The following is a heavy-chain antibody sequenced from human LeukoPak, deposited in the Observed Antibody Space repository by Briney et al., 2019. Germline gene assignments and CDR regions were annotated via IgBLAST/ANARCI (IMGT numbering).Heavy chain of an antibody. V-gene: IGHV1-2*02. J-gene: IGHJ5*02. CDR1: GYAFTGYY. CDR2: INPNSGGT. Sequence: ASVKVSCKASGYAFTGYYMHWVRQAPGQGLEWMGWINPNSGGTNYAQKFQGRVTMTRDTSISTAYMELSRLRSDDTAVYYCARGGKFFANIVATNHWFDPWGQGTLVTVSS. CDR3: ARGGKFFANIVATNHWFDP. D-gene: IGHD5-12*01.